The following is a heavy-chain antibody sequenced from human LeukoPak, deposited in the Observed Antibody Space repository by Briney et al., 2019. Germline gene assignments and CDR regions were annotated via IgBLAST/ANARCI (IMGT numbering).Heavy chain of an antibody. CDR3: ARLTGPIDWFDP. J-gene: IGHJ5*02. CDR2: IYTSGST. D-gene: IGHD2-21*01. Sequence: SETLSLTCTVSGGSISSYYWGWIRQPPGKGLEWIGYIYTSGSTNYNPSLKSRVTISVDTSKNQFSLKLSSVTAADTAVYYCARLTGPIDWFDPWGQGTLVTVSS. V-gene: IGHV4-4*09. CDR1: GGSISSYY.